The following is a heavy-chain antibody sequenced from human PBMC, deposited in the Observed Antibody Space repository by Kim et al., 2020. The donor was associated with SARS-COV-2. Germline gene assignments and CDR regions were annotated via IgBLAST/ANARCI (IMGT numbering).Heavy chain of an antibody. CDR3: ARDGSGSYYNRYYFDY. V-gene: IGHV1-69*01. J-gene: IGHJ4*02. Sequence: KFQGRVTITADESTSTAYMELSSLRSEDTAVYYCARDGSGSYYNRYYFDYWGQGTLVTVSS. D-gene: IGHD3-10*01.